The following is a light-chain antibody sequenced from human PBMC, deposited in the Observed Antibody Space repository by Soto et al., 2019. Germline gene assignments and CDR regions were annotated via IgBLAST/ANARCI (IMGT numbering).Light chain of an antibody. CDR2: DAS. CDR1: ESVVSSY. Sequence: EVGLTEFALTRSLATVARAPRACSAPESVVSSYLAWCQLKNGQAPRLLIYDASTRATGIPARFSGSVSGTEFNLTISRLETEDFAVYYCQQYGSIPWTFGQGTKVDIK. J-gene: IGKJ1*01. CDR3: QQYGSIPWT. V-gene: IGKV3-20*01.